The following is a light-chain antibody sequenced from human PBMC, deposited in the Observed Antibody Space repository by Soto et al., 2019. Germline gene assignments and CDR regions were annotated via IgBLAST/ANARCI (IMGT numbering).Light chain of an antibody. J-gene: IGKJ3*01. Sequence: EIVMTQSPATLCVSPGERATLSCRASQSVSNNLAWYQQKPGQAPRLLIFGASARATGIPATFSGSGSGTNFTLTISGLQSEDFAVYYCQQRSNWPPRFTFGPGTKVDI. CDR1: QSVSNN. V-gene: IGKV3-15*01. CDR3: QQRSNWPPRFT. CDR2: GAS.